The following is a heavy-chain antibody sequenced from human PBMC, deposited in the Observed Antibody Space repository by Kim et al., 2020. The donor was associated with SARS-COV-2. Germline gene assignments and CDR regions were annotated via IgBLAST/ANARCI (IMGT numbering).Heavy chain of an antibody. J-gene: IGHJ4*02. CDR2: IYYSGRT. V-gene: IGHV4-39*01. CDR1: GGSISSSSYY. D-gene: IGHD6-13*01. CDR3: ARQNGDSSSWDFDY. Sequence: SETLSLTCTVSGGSISSSSYYWGWIRQPPGKGLEWIGSIYYSGRTYYNPSLKRRVTISVDTSKNQFSLNLSSVTAADTAVYYCARQNGDSSSWDFDYWGQGTLVTVSS.